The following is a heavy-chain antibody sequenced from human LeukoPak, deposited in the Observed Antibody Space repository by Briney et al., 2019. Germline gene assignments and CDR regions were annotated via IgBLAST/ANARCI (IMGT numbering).Heavy chain of an antibody. CDR2: ISYDGSNK. J-gene: IGHJ4*02. D-gene: IGHD5-12*01. CDR1: GFTFSSYA. Sequence: TGGSLRLSCAASGFTFSSYAMHWVRQAPGKGLEWVAVISYDGSNKYYADSVKGRFTISRDNSKNTLYLQMNSLRAEDTAVYYCARDSSGYDKYFDYWGQGTLVTVSS. CDR3: ARDSSGYDKYFDY. V-gene: IGHV3-30*04.